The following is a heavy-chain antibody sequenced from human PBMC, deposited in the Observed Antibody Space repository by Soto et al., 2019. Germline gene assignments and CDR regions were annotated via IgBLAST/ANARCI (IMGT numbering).Heavy chain of an antibody. CDR2: INGDGSST. Sequence: PGGSLRLSCAASGFTFSSFWMHWVRQAPGKGLVWVSRINGDGSSTNHADSVKGRFTISRDNAKNTLYLQMNSLRAEDTAVYYCATRAYYYDSSGYFDYWGQGTLVTVSS. CDR3: ATRAYYYDSSGYFDY. V-gene: IGHV3-74*01. CDR1: GFTFSSFW. J-gene: IGHJ4*02. D-gene: IGHD3-22*01.